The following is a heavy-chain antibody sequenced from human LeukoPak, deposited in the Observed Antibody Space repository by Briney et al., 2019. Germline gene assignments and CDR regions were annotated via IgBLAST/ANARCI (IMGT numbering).Heavy chain of an antibody. CDR3: ARHRYSSGLLYFDY. J-gene: IGHJ4*02. D-gene: IGHD6-19*01. Sequence: SETLSLTCTVSGGSISSYYWSWIRQPPGKGLEWIGYIYYSGSTNYNPSLKSRVTTSVDTSKNQFSLKLSSVTAADTAVYYCARHRYSSGLLYFDYWGQGTLVTVSS. CDR1: GGSISSYY. V-gene: IGHV4-59*08. CDR2: IYYSGST.